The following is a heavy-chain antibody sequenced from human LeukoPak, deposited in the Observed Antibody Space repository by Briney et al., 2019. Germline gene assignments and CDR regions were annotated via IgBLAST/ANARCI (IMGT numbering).Heavy chain of an antibody. J-gene: IGHJ5*02. CDR2: IYYSGST. CDR3: ARDAGITMVRGVIIKGDNWFDP. D-gene: IGHD3-10*01. V-gene: IGHV4-39*02. Sequence: SETLSLTCTVSGGSISSSSYYGGWIRQPPGKGLEWIGSIYYSGSTYYNPSLKSRVTISVDTSKNQFSLKLSSVTAADTAVYYCARDAGITMVRGVIIKGDNWFDPWGQGTLVTVSS. CDR1: GGSISSSSYY.